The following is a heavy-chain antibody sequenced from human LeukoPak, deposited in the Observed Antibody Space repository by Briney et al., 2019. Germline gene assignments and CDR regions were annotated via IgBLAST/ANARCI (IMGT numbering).Heavy chain of an antibody. Sequence: GGSLRLSCTASGSSFSNAWMSWLRQAPGKGLEWVGRIISRTRGGATDYAAPVRGRFTISRDDSQNTLYLQMNSLKTEDTDVYYCTANRDSYDVTGYSYFDYWGQGIPVTVSS. CDR1: GSSFSNAW. CDR3: TANRDSYDVTGYSYFDY. CDR2: IISRTRGGAT. J-gene: IGHJ4*02. D-gene: IGHD3-22*01. V-gene: IGHV3-15*01.